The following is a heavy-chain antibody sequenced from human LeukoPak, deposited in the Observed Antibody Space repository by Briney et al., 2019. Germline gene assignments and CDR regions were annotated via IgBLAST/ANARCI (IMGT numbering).Heavy chain of an antibody. CDR2: IIGNGGST. Sequence: GASLRLSCAASGFTYTNYAMNWVRQAPGKGLEWVSAIIGNGGSTNYADSVKGRFTISRDNAKNTLYLQMNSLRAEDTAIYYCAKDLAVAGFYGLDVWGQGTTVTVSS. D-gene: IGHD6-19*01. CDR1: GFTYTNYA. CDR3: AKDLAVAGFYGLDV. V-gene: IGHV3-23*01. J-gene: IGHJ6*02.